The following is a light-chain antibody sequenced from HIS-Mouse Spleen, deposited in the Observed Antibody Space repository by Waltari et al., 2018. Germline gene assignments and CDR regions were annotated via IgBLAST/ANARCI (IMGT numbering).Light chain of an antibody. J-gene: IGKJ1*01. CDR2: GAS. CDR3: QQYNNWPPWT. Sequence: IVMTQSPATLSVSPGERATLSCRASQSVSSNLSWYQQKPGQAPRLLIYGASTRATGIPARYSGSGSGREFTLTISSLQSADFAVYYCQQYNNWPPWTFGQGTKVEIK. CDR1: QSVSSN. V-gene: IGKV3-15*01.